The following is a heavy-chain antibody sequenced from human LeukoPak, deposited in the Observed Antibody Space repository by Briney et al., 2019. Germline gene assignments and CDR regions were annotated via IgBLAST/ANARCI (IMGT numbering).Heavy chain of an antibody. D-gene: IGHD5-18*01. CDR3: ARTGETAMDSRGLFDY. Sequence: PSETLSLTCAVYGGSLSGYYWSWIRQPPGKGPEWIGEINHSGSTNYNPPLKSRVSISADTSKNQFSLKLSSVTAADTAVYYCARTGETAMDSRGLFDYWGQGTLVTVSS. CDR2: INHSGST. J-gene: IGHJ4*02. V-gene: IGHV4-34*01. CDR1: GGSLSGYY.